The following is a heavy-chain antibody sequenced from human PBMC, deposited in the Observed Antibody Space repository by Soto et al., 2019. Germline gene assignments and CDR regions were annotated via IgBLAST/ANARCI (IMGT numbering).Heavy chain of an antibody. CDR2: IYYTGST. CDR1: RDSISTDESY. V-gene: IGHV4-31*03. Sequence: PSETLSLTCTVSRDSISTDESYWSWIRQHPGKGLEWIGYIYYTGSTSYNPSLKSRVTISVDTTKTQFSLKMRSVTAADTAVYYCAKERRQRYYDILTGLVDYWGPVTLVTVS. J-gene: IGHJ4*02. CDR3: AKERRQRYYDILTGLVDY. D-gene: IGHD3-9*01.